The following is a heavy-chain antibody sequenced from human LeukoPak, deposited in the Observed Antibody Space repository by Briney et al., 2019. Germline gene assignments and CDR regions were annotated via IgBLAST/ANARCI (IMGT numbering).Heavy chain of an antibody. CDR1: GFTLSSYS. Sequence: PGGSLRLPCAASGFTLSSYSMNWVRQAPGKGLEWVSSISSSSSYIYYADSVKGRFTISRDNAKNSLYLQMNSLRAEDTALYYCAKDMRLLWFGDTTFDYWGQGTLVTVSS. V-gene: IGHV3-21*04. CDR2: ISSSSSYI. D-gene: IGHD3-10*01. CDR3: AKDMRLLWFGDTTFDY. J-gene: IGHJ4*02.